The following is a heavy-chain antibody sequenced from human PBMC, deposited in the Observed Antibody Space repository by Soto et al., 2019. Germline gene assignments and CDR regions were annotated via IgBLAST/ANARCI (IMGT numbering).Heavy chain of an antibody. V-gene: IGHV3-64D*08. J-gene: IGHJ6*02. Sequence: GGSLRLSCSASGFTFSSYAMHWVRQAPGKGLEYVSAISSNGGSTYYADSVKGRFTISRDNSKNTLYLQMSSLRAEDTAVYYCVKELYDFWSGYYYYYYGMDVWGQGTTVTVSS. CDR3: VKELYDFWSGYYYYYYGMDV. D-gene: IGHD3-3*01. CDR2: ISSNGGST. CDR1: GFTFSSYA.